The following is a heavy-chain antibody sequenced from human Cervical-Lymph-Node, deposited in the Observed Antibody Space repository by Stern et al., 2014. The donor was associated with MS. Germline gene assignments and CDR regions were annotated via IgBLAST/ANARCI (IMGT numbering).Heavy chain of an antibody. CDR1: GYTFTRYD. CDR3: ARGGNVVATVGVG. D-gene: IGHD5-12*01. V-gene: IGHV1-18*01. Sequence: QVQLVQSGTEVKKPGASVKVSCRASGYTFTRYDISWVRQAPGQGLEWMGWISTSNGNTNYEQKFQGRVTVTTDTSTSTAYMELRSLRSDDTAVYYCARGGNVVATVGVGWGQGTLVTVSS. J-gene: IGHJ4*02. CDR2: ISTSNGNT.